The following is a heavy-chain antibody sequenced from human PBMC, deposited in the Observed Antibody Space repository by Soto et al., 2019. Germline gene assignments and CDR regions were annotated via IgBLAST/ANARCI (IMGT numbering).Heavy chain of an antibody. V-gene: IGHV1-3*01. CDR2: INAGNGNT. CDR3: AREYYDFWSGYYQPYYYYGMDV. J-gene: IGHJ6*02. Sequence: GASVKVSCKASGYTFTSYAMHWVRQAPGQRPEWMGWINAGNGNTKYSQKLQGRVTITRDTSASTAYMELSSLRSEDTAVYYCAREYYDFWSGYYQPYYYYGMDVWGQGTTVTVSS. CDR1: GYTFTSYA. D-gene: IGHD3-3*01.